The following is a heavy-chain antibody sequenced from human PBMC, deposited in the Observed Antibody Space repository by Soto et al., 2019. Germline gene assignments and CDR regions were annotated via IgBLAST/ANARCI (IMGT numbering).Heavy chain of an antibody. D-gene: IGHD5-12*01. Sequence: VGSLRLSCAASGFTFSSYAMSWVRQAPGKGLEWVSAISGSGGSTYYADSVKGRFTISRDNSKNTLYLQMNSLRAEDTAVYYCAKEEMATIHGWFDPWGQGTLVTAPQ. J-gene: IGHJ5*02. V-gene: IGHV3-23*01. CDR3: AKEEMATIHGWFDP. CDR1: GFTFSSYA. CDR2: ISGSGGST.